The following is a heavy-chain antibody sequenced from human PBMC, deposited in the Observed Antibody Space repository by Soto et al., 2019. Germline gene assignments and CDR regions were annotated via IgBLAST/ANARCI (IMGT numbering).Heavy chain of an antibody. D-gene: IGHD5-18*01. J-gene: IGHJ4*02. CDR1: GFTFTSYG. Sequence: QAHLVESGGGVVQPGRSLRLSCAASGFTFTSYGMHWVRQAPGTRLEWVAVISYDGGLQHYAASVKGRFTISRDNSKNMVLLQMNSLRAEDTAVYYCVSDRGYGHASVPYSWGQGTLVSVSS. V-gene: IGHV3-30*03. CDR3: VSDRGYGHASVPYS. CDR2: ISYDGGLQ.